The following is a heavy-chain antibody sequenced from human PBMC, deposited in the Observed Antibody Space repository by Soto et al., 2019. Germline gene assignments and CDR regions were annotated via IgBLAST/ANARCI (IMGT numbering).Heavy chain of an antibody. V-gene: IGHV3-48*01. D-gene: IGHD3-9*01. CDR1: GFTFRDFS. CDR3: VRDRDWSFDY. J-gene: IGHJ4*02. Sequence: PGGSLRLSCAASGFTFRDFSMNWVRQAPGKGLEWISYISNDRTQYADSVKGRFTISRDNAKNSLYLQMNSLSAEDAAVYYCVRDRDWSFDYWGQGTLVTVSS. CDR2: ISNDRT.